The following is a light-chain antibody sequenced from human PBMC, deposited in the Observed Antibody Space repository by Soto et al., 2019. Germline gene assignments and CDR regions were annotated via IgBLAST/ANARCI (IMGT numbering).Light chain of an antibody. V-gene: IGKV1-39*01. CDR1: QSISNH. J-gene: IGKJ5*01. Sequence: DIQMTQSPSSLSASVGDRVTITCRASQSISNHLNWYQQRPAKAPNLLIYAASSLPSGVPSRFSGSGSGTDFTLTINSLQPEDFATYFCQQTYSTPPITFGQGTRLDIK. CDR3: QQTYSTPPIT. CDR2: AAS.